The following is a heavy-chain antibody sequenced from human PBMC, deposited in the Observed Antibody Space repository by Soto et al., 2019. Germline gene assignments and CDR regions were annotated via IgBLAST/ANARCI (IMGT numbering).Heavy chain of an antibody. Sequence: EVQLLESGGGLVQPGGSLRLSCAASGFTFNSYAMSWVRQAPGKGLEWVSAISGSGGSTYYADSVEGRFTISRDNSKKTLYLQMNSLRAEDTAVYYCAKQEVVVVVPAALEYWGQGTLVTVSS. V-gene: IGHV3-23*01. D-gene: IGHD2-2*01. CDR3: AKQEVVVVVPAALEY. CDR1: GFTFNSYA. CDR2: ISGSGGST. J-gene: IGHJ4*02.